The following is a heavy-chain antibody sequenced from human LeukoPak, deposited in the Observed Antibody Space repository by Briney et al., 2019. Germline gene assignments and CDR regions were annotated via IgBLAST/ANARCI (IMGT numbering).Heavy chain of an antibody. CDR2: INPNSGGT. D-gene: IGHD1-26*01. J-gene: IGHJ4*02. CDR3: ASYSGSYSSDFDF. Sequence: ASVKVSCKASGYTFTGYYMHWVRQAPGQGLEWMGWINPNSGGTNYAQKFQGRVTMTRNTSISTAYMELSRLRSDDTAVYYCASYSGSYSSDFDFWGQGTLVTVSS. CDR1: GYTFTGYY. V-gene: IGHV1-2*02.